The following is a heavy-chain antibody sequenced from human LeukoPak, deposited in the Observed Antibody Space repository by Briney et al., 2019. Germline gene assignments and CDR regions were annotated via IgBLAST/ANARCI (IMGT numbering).Heavy chain of an antibody. J-gene: IGHJ4*02. CDR3: ARRDYGSGIFDY. D-gene: IGHD3-10*01. V-gene: IGHV3-48*02. Sequence: GGSLRFSCAASGFTFSSYSMNWVRQAPGKGLDWVSYISSSSSSIYYANSVKGRFTISRDNAKGSLYLQMNSLRDEDTAVYYCARRDYGSGIFDYWGQGTLVTVSS. CDR1: GFTFSSYS. CDR2: ISSSSSSI.